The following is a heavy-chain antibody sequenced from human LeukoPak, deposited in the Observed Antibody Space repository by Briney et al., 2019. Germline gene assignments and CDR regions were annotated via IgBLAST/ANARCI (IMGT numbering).Heavy chain of an antibody. Sequence: SETLSLTCTVSGGSISSYYWSWIRQPPGKGLEWIGYIYYSGSTNYNPSLKSRVTISVDTSKNQFSLKLSSVTAADTAVYCCARDYSGRDWNDGSNWFDPWGQGTLVTVSS. CDR3: ARDYSGRDWNDGSNWFDP. V-gene: IGHV4-59*01. CDR2: IYYSGST. CDR1: GGSISSYY. D-gene: IGHD1-1*01. J-gene: IGHJ5*02.